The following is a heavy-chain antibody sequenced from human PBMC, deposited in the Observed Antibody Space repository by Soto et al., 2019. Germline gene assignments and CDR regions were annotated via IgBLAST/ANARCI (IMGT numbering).Heavy chain of an antibody. CDR2: LSRGDER. Sequence: QVQLQESGPGLVKPSETLSLTCTVSGAPITTTKWWAWVRLPPGKGLEWIGELSRGDERSSNPSLEGRFTTSLDKSNNHFSLKLTSVTAAATAIYYCATQTISYTWGVWGRGTSVTVSS. J-gene: IGHJ6*02. CDR1: GAPITTTKW. V-gene: IGHV4-4*02. CDR3: ATQTISYTWGV. D-gene: IGHD3-16*01.